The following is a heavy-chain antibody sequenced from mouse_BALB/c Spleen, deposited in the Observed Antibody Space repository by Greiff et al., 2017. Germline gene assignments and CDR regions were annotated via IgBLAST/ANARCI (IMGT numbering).Heavy chain of an antibody. J-gene: IGHJ4*01. CDR1: GYAFSSYW. D-gene: IGHD2-4*01. V-gene: IGHV1-80*01. CDR3: ASIYYDYLYYAMDY. CDR2: IYPGDGDT. Sequence: VQRVESGAELVRPGSSVKISCKASGYAFSSYWMNWVKQRPGQGLEWIGQIYPGDGDTNYNGKFKGKATLTADKSSSTAYMQLSSLTSEDSAVYFCASIYYDYLYYAMDYWGQGTSVTVSS.